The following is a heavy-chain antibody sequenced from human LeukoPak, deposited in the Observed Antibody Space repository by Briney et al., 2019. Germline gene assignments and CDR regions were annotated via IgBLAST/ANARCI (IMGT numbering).Heavy chain of an antibody. V-gene: IGHV3-7*03. Sequence: GGSLRLSCAASGFTFSSYWMSWVRQAPGKGLEWVANIKQDGSEKYYVDSVKGRFTISRDNAKNSLYLQMNSLRAEDTAVYYCARDRTPRGVLGPKYYFDYWGQGTLVTVSS. D-gene: IGHD1-14*01. CDR2: IKQDGSEK. CDR3: ARDRTPRGVLGPKYYFDY. J-gene: IGHJ4*02. CDR1: GFTFSSYW.